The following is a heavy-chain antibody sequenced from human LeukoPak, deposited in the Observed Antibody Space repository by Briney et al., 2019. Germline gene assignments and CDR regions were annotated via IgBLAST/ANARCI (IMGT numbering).Heavy chain of an antibody. J-gene: IGHJ4*02. CDR3: ARSFTPYYYDSSGYYYFDY. D-gene: IGHD3-22*01. CDR1: GFTFSSYW. V-gene: IGHV3-7*01. Sequence: GGSLRLSCAASGFTFSSYWMSWVRQAPGKGLEWVANIKQDGSEKYYVDSVKRRFTISRDNAKNSLYLQMNSLRAEDTAVYYCARSFTPYYYDSSGYYYFDYWGQGTLVTVSS. CDR2: IKQDGSEK.